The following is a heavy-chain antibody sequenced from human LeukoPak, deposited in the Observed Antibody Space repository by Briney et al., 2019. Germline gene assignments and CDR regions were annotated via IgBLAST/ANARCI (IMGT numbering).Heavy chain of an antibody. V-gene: IGHV1-24*01. J-gene: IGHJ5*02. CDR3: AIYGSGSYNRHYNWFDP. D-gene: IGHD3-10*01. CDR2: FDPEDGET. Sequence: VASVKVSCKVSGYTLTELSMHWVRQAPGKGLEWMGGFDPEDGETIYAQKFQVRVTMTEDTSTDTAYMELSSLRSEDTAVYYCAIYGSGSYNRHYNWFDPWGQGTLVTVSS. CDR1: GYTLTELS.